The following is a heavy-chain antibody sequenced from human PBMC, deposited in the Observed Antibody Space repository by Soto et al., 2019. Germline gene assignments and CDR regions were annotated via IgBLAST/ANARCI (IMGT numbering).Heavy chain of an antibody. D-gene: IGHD6-19*01. V-gene: IGHV3-9*01. CDR3: AKDMVAVAGAFDI. CDR1: GFTFDDYA. CDR2: ISWNSGSI. Sequence: GGSLRLSCAASGFTFDDYAMHWVRQAPGKGLEWVSGISWNSGSIGYADSVKGRFTISRDNAKNSLYLQMNSLRAEDTALYYCAKDMVAVAGAFDIWGQGTMVTVSS. J-gene: IGHJ3*02.